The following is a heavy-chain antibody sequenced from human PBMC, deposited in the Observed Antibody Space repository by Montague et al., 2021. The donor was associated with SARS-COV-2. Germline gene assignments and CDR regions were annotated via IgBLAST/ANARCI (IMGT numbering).Heavy chain of an antibody. CDR2: IDWDDDK. CDR1: GFSLSTSGMC. J-gene: IGHJ5*02. CDR3: ARDHYDILTGYYNWFDP. V-gene: IGHV2-70*11. Sequence: PALVKPTQTLTLTCTFSGFSLSTSGMCVSWIRQPPGKALEWLARIDWDDDKYHSTSLKTRLTISKDTSKNQVALTMTNMDPVDTVTYYCARDHYDILTGYYNWFDPWGQGTLVTVSS. D-gene: IGHD3-9*01.